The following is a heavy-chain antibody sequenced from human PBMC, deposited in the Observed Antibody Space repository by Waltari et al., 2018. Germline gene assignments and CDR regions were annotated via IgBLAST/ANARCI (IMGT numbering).Heavy chain of an antibody. D-gene: IGHD3-22*01. CDR3: AKPLYTSGWHGYET. J-gene: IGHJ5*02. Sequence: QVQLQQWGAGQLKTSETLSLTCAVSGGSFRAYYWAWIRQRPGKGLEWIGEINDGGITNSNPSLKSRGTISVDTSKNQFSLRLTSVTGADTAVYYCAKPLYTSGWHGYETWGPGNLVTVSS. CDR1: GGSFRAYY. CDR2: INDGGIT. V-gene: IGHV4-34*02.